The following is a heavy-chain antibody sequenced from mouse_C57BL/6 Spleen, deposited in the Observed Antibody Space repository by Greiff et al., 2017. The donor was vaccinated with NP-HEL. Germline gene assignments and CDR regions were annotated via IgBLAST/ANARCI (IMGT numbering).Heavy chain of an antibody. CDR3: TRRAANSYFDD. V-gene: IGHV1-15*01. CDR1: GYTFTDYE. D-gene: IGHD1-2*01. CDR2: IDPETGGT. Sequence: QVQLKESGAELVRPGASVTLSCKASGYTFTDYEMHWVKQTPVHGLEWIGAIDPETGGTAYNQKFTGKAILTADKASSTAYMELRSLTSEDSAVYYCTRRAANSYFDDWGKGTTLTVSS. J-gene: IGHJ2*01.